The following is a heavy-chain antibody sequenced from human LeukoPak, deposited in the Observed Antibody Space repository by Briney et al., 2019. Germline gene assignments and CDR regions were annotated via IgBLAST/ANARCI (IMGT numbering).Heavy chain of an antibody. D-gene: IGHD2-2*01. J-gene: IGHJ6*02. CDR1: GGTFSIYA. V-gene: IGHV1-69*13. Sequence: SVKVSCKASGGTFSIYAISWVRQAPGQGLEWMGGIIPIFGTANYAQKFQGRVTITADESTSTAYMELSSLRSEDTAVYYCARDCSSTSCLTGVWGQGTTVTVSS. CDR2: IIPIFGTA. CDR3: ARDCSSTSCLTGV.